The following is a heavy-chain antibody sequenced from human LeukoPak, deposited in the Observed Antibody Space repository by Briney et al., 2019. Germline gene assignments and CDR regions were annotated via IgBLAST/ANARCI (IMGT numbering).Heavy chain of an antibody. CDR1: GFNFRDHW. Sequence: GALRLSCAVSGFNFRDHWMDWVRQAPGKGLQWVGHIKNDGSETYYLDSLKGRFGISRDNTNNALYLQMNSLRVEDTAVYYCVKNDGWFHLAQWGQGTLVTVSS. J-gene: IGHJ4*02. V-gene: IGHV3-7*03. D-gene: IGHD6-19*01. CDR2: IKNDGSET. CDR3: VKNDGWFHLAQ.